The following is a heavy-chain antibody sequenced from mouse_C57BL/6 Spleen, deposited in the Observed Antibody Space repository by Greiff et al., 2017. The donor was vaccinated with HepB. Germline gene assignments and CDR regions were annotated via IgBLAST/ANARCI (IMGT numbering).Heavy chain of an antibody. CDR1: GYAFSSSW. CDR2: IYPGDGDT. V-gene: IGHV1-82*01. CDR3: ARGGNSEAY. J-gene: IGHJ3*01. Sequence: VKLQQSGPELVKPGASVKISCKASGYAFSSSWMNWVKQRPGKGLEWIGRIYPGDGDTNYNGKFKGKATLTADKSSSTAYMQLSSLTSEDSAVYFCARGGNSEAYWGQGTLVTVSA. D-gene: IGHD1-1*02.